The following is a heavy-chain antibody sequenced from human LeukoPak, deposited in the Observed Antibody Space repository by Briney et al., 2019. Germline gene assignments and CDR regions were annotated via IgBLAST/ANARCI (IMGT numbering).Heavy chain of an antibody. Sequence: SQTLSLTCAVSGGSISSGGYSWSWIRQPPGKGLEWIGEINHSGSTNYNPSLKSRVTISVDTSKNQFSLKLSSVTAADTAVYYCAREGRLASRAFDIWGQGTMVTVSS. CDR3: AREGRLASRAFDI. D-gene: IGHD5-12*01. CDR2: INHSGST. CDR1: GGSISSGGYS. J-gene: IGHJ3*02. V-gene: IGHV4-30-2*01.